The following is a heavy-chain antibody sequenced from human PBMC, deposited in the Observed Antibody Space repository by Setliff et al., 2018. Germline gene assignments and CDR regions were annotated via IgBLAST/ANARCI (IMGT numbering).Heavy chain of an antibody. J-gene: IGHJ4*02. Sequence: SETLSLTCTVSGGSISSYYWSWIRQPPGKELEWMAYVYYTGDTYYNPSLKSRISISIDTSKNQFSLNLISVTAADTAVYYCAGSQGSGGYYSNSPYYFHYWGQGTLVTVST. CDR3: AGSQGSGGYYSNSPYYFHY. CDR1: GGSISSYY. CDR2: VYYTGDT. D-gene: IGHD3-10*01. V-gene: IGHV4-59*03.